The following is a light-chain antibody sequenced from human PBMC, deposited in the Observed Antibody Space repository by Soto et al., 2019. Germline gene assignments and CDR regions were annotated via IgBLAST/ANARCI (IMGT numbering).Light chain of an antibody. Sequence: DIQMTQSPSTLSASVGDTVTITCRASQSISSWLAWYQQKAGKAPKLLIFDASDLESGVPSRFSGSGSGTEFTLTITSLQYDDFATYYCQQYLSYTFGQGTNLEIK. J-gene: IGKJ2*01. CDR3: QQYLSYT. V-gene: IGKV1-5*01. CDR1: QSISSW. CDR2: DAS.